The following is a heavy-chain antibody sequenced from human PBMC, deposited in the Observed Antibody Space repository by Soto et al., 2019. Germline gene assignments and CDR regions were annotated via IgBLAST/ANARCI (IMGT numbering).Heavy chain of an antibody. Sequence: SVKVSCKASEGTFSSYAISWVRQAPGQGLEWMGGIIPIFGTANYAQKFQGRVTITADKSTDTAYMELSSLRSEDTAVYYCASDRPGIAAAGKKRYYYYGMDVWGQGTTVTVSS. CDR3: ASDRPGIAAAGKKRYYYYGMDV. D-gene: IGHD6-13*01. CDR1: EGTFSSYA. J-gene: IGHJ6*02. V-gene: IGHV1-69*06. CDR2: IIPIFGTA.